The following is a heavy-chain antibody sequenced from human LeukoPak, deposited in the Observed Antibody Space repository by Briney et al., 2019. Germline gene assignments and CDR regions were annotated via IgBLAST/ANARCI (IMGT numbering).Heavy chain of an antibody. Sequence: ASVKVSCKASGYTFTSYGISWVRQAPGKGLEWMGGFDPEDGETIYAQKFQGRVTMTEDTSTDTAYMELSSLKSEDTAVYYCAIVRITMVRGVTDPYSPSYYFDYWGQGTLVTVSS. D-gene: IGHD3-10*01. CDR1: GYTFTSYG. CDR3: AIVRITMVRGVTDPYSPSYYFDY. J-gene: IGHJ4*02. V-gene: IGHV1-24*01. CDR2: FDPEDGET.